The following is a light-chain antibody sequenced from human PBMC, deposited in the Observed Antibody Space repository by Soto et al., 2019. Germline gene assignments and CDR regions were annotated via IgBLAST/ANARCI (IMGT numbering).Light chain of an antibody. CDR3: SSYAGSKLV. V-gene: IGLV2-8*01. CDR1: SSDVGGYNY. Sequence: QSALTQPPSASGSPGQSVTISCTGTSSDVGGYNYVSWYQQHPGKAPKLMIYKVNKRPSGVPDRFSGSKSGNTASLTVSGLQAEDEADYYCSSYAGSKLVFGGGTKVTVL. CDR2: KVN. J-gene: IGLJ2*01.